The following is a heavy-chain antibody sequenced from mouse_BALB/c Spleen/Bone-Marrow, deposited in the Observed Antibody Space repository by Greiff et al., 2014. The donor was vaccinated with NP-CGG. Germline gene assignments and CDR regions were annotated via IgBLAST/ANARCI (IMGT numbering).Heavy chain of an antibody. D-gene: IGHD1-1*01. CDR1: GYTFTSYV. Sequence: EVQLQESGPELVKPGASVKMSCKASGYTFTSYVMHWVKKKPGQGLEWIGYINPYNDGTKYNERFKGKATMTSDKSSSTAYMELSSLTSEDSAVYYCARGSSWAMDYWGQGTSVTVSS. CDR2: INPYNDGT. CDR3: ARGSSWAMDY. V-gene: IGHV1-14*01. J-gene: IGHJ4*01.